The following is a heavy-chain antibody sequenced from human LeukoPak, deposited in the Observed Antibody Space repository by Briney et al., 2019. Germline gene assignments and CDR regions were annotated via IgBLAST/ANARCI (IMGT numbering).Heavy chain of an antibody. CDR2: IYTSGST. J-gene: IGHJ6*03. D-gene: IGHD3-3*01. V-gene: IGHV4-4*07. CDR3: ARERPGDFWSGYYLDYYYMDV. Sequence: SETLSLTCTVSGGSISSYYWSWIRQPAGKGLEWIGRIYTSGSTNYNPSLKSRVTMSVDTSKNQFSLKLSSVTAADTAVYYCARERPGDFWSGYYLDYYYMDVWGKGTTVTVSS. CDR1: GGSISSYY.